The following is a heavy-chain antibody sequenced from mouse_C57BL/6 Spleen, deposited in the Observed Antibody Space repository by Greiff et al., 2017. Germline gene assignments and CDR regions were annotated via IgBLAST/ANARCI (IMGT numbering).Heavy chain of an antibody. V-gene: IGHV1-53*01. CDR2: INPSNGGT. Sequence: VQLQQSGTELVKPGASVKLSCKASGYTFTSYWMHWVKQRPGQGLEWIGNINPSNGGTNYNEKFKSKATLTVDKSSSTAYMQLSSLTSEDSAVYYCARPSPYYDAMDYWGQGTSVTVSS. J-gene: IGHJ4*01. CDR1: GYTFTSYW. CDR3: ARPSPYYDAMDY.